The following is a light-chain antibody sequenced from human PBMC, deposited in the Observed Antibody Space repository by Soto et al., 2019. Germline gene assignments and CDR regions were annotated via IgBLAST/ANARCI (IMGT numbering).Light chain of an antibody. CDR3: QSYDSSLSGSV. CDR1: SSNIGAGYD. J-gene: IGLJ3*02. CDR2: GNS. V-gene: IGLV1-40*01. Sequence: QSVLTQPPSVSGAPGQRVTISCTGSSSNIGAGYDVHWYQQLPGTAPKLLIYGNSNRPSGVPDRFSGSKSGTSASLAITGIQAEDEDDDYCQSYDSSLSGSVFGGGTKLTVL.